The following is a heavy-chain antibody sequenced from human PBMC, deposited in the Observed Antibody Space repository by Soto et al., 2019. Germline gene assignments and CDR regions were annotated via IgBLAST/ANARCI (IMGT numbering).Heavy chain of an antibody. V-gene: IGHV1-3*01. D-gene: IGHD3-3*01. J-gene: IGHJ4*02. Sequence: QVQLVQSGAEVKKPGASVKVSCKASGYTFTSYAMHWVRQAPGQRLEWMGWINAGNGNTKYSQKFQGRVTITRDTPAGTAYMELGSLRSEDTAVYYCARVPVPRFLEWLLRSYYFDYWGQGTLVTVSS. CDR1: GYTFTSYA. CDR3: ARVPVPRFLEWLLRSYYFDY. CDR2: INAGNGNT.